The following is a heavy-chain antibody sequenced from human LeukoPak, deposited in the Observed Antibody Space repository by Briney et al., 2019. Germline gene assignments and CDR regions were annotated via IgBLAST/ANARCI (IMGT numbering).Heavy chain of an antibody. V-gene: IGHV1-2*02. CDR3: VWAGGTAHFDY. J-gene: IGHJ4*02. D-gene: IGHD1-26*01. CDR1: GYTFTSYN. Sequence: ASVKVSCKASGYTFTSYNIHWARQAPGQGLEWMGWINPPSGGTNYAQKFQGRVTMTRDTSISTAYMELSSLTSDDTAVYFCVWAGGTAHFDYWGQGTLVTVSS. CDR2: INPPSGGT.